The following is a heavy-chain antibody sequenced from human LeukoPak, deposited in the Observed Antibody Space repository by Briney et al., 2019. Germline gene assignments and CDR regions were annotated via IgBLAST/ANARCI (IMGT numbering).Heavy chain of an antibody. CDR3: AKDWTPHNRVYDCFDF. V-gene: IGHV3-23*01. CDR2: IGSGADL. D-gene: IGHD3-16*01. CDR1: GFAFGVHA. J-gene: IGHJ4*02. Sequence: VGSLRLSCAASGFAFGVHAMSWVRQAPGKGPEWVATIGSGADLFYAESVKGRFTISRDDPRNTLWLQMNSLRAEDTALYYCAKDWTPHNRVYDCFDFWGQGTQVTVSS.